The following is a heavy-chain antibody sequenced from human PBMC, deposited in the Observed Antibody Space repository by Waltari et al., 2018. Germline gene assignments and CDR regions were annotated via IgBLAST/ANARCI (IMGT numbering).Heavy chain of an antibody. CDR2: INHSGST. Sequence: QVQLQQWGAGLLKPSETLSLTCAVYVGSFSGYYWSWIRQPPGKGLEWIGEINHSGSTNYNPSLKSRVTISVDTSKNQFSLKLSSVTAADTAVYYCARTRYSSSSPLDYWGQGTLVTVSS. V-gene: IGHV4-34*01. J-gene: IGHJ4*02. CDR1: VGSFSGYY. D-gene: IGHD6-6*01. CDR3: ARTRYSSSSPLDY.